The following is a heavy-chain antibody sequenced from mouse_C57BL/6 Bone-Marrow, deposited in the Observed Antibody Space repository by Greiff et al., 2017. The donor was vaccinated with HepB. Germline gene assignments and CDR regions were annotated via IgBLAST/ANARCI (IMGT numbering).Heavy chain of an antibody. CDR2: IDPENGDT. J-gene: IGHJ2*01. CDR3: TGFITTVVPFDY. D-gene: IGHD1-1*01. Sequence: DVQLQESGAELVRPGASVKLSCTASGFNIKDDYMHWVKQGPEQGLEWIGWIDPENGDTEYASKFQGKATITADTSSNTAYLQLSSLTSEDTAVYYCTGFITTVVPFDYWGQGTTLTVSS. CDR1: GFNIKDDY. V-gene: IGHV14-4*01.